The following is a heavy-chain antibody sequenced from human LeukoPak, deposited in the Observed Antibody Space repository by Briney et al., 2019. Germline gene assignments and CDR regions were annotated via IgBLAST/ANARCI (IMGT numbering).Heavy chain of an antibody. CDR3: ARGSWITMVRGVIITAQRLYYFDY. J-gene: IGHJ4*02. CDR1: GGSFSGYY. D-gene: IGHD3-10*01. V-gene: IGHV4-34*01. Sequence: SSETLSLTCAVYGGSFSGYYWSWIRQPPGKGLEWIGEINHSGSTNYNPSLKSRVTISVDTSKNQFSLKLSSVTAADTAVYYCARGSWITMVRGVIITAQRLYYFDYWGQGTLVTVSS. CDR2: INHSGST.